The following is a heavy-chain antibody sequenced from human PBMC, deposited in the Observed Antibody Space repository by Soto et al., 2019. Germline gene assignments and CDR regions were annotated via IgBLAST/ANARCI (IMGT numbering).Heavy chain of an antibody. D-gene: IGHD6-25*01. Sequence: QVQLQQWGAGLLKPSETLSLTCAVYGGSFSGYYCSWIRQPPGKGLECIGEINDRGCTNYNPSLKSRVTISVDTSKNQFSMKLSSVTAADTAVYYCARGCAARRLPFPGWFDPWGQGTLVTVSS. CDR2: INDRGCT. V-gene: IGHV4-34*01. J-gene: IGHJ5*02. CDR1: GGSFSGYY. CDR3: ARGCAARRLPFPGWFDP.